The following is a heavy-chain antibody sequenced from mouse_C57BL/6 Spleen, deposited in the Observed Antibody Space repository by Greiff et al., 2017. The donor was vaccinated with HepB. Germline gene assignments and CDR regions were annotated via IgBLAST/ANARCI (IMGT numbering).Heavy chain of an antibody. CDR2: IYPGDGDT. Sequence: VQLQQSGPELVKPGASVKISCKASGYAFSSSWMNWVKQRPGKGLEWIGRIYPGDGDTNYNGKFKGKATLTADKSSSTAYMQLSSLTSEDSAVYFCARDSNTERFAYWCQGTLVTVSA. J-gene: IGHJ3*01. V-gene: IGHV1-82*01. CDR1: GYAFSSSW. CDR3: ARDSNTERFAY. D-gene: IGHD2-5*01.